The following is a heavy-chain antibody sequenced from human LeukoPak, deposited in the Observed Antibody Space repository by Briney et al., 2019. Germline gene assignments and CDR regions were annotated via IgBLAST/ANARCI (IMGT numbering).Heavy chain of an antibody. V-gene: IGHV3-48*03. D-gene: IGHD3-22*01. CDR2: ISGSGSTI. J-gene: IGHJ4*02. Sequence: GGSLRLSCAASGFIFSSYEMNWVRQAPGKGLEWISYISGSGSTIYYADSVKGRFTISRDNAKSSLYLQMNSLRAEDTAVYYCARDRSYYDSSGYYYQPGDYWGQGTLVTVSS. CDR1: GFIFSSYE. CDR3: ARDRSYYDSSGYYYQPGDY.